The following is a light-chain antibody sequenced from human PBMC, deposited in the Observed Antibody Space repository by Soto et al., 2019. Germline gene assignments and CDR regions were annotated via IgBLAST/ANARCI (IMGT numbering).Light chain of an antibody. V-gene: IGKV3-11*01. CDR3: QQRSDWLA. J-gene: IGKJ4*01. CDR1: ESVGSY. Sequence: EIVLTQSPATLSLSPGERATLSCRASESVGSYLAWHQQRPGQAPRLLIYDASNRATDSPDRFSGSGSGTDVPLTISSLESEDFAVYYCQQRSDWLAFGGGTKVEI. CDR2: DAS.